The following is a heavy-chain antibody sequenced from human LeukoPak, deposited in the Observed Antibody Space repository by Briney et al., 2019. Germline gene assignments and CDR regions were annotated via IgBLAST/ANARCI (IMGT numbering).Heavy chain of an antibody. CDR3: ARARATIAVAPNWFDP. J-gene: IGHJ5*02. CDR2: IYTSGST. CDR1: GGSISSYY. D-gene: IGHD6-19*01. V-gene: IGHV4-4*07. Sequence: SETLSLTCTVSGGSISSYYWSWIRQPAGKGLEWIGRIYTSGSTNYNPSLKSRVTMSVDTSKNQFSLKLSSVTAADTAVYYCARARATIAVAPNWFDPWGQGTLVTVSS.